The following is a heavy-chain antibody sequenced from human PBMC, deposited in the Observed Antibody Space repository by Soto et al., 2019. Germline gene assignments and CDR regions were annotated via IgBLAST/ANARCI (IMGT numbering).Heavy chain of an antibody. CDR3: ARESRDFFLWFDP. Sequence: QVQLVQSGGEVKKPGASVKVSCKASGYIFSKYAIHWVRQVPGHKLEWMGWLNVGTGNTKYSQKFQGRVTITRDPSATTAYMELHSLTSEDTAVYYCARESRDFFLWFDPWGQGTLVTVSS. J-gene: IGHJ5*02. V-gene: IGHV1-3*01. CDR1: GYIFSKYA. CDR2: LNVGTGNT.